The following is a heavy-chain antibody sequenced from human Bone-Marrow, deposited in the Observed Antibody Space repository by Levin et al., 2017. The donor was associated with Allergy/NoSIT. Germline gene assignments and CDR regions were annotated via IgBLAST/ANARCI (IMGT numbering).Heavy chain of an antibody. CDR3: ARVEMGTTVHFRN. Sequence: SETLSLTCTVSGGSISSGDYYWHWIRQSPGKGLEWIGHIHYSGSTKYKSSLKSRVTISVDTSKNQFSLQLTSVTATDTAVYYCARVEMGTTVHFRNWGQGTLVTVSS. V-gene: IGHV4-30-4*08. D-gene: IGHD1/OR15-1a*01. CDR2: IHYSGST. CDR1: GGSISSGDYY. J-gene: IGHJ4*02.